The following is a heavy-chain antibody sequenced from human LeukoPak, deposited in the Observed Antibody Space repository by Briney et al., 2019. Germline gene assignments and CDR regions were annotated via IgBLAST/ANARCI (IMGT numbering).Heavy chain of an antibody. Sequence: ASVKVSCKASGYTFTGYYMHWVRQAPGQGLEWMGWINPNSGGTNYAQKFQGRVTMTRDTSISTAYMELSRLRSDDTAVYYCARGPRKRVYYYGMDVWGQGTTVTVSS. V-gene: IGHV1-2*02. J-gene: IGHJ6*02. CDR1: GYTFTGYY. CDR3: ARGPRKRVYYYGMDV. CDR2: INPNSGGT.